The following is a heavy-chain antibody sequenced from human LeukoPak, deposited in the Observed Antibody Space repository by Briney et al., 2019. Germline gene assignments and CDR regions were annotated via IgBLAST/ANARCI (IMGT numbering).Heavy chain of an antibody. J-gene: IGHJ4*02. V-gene: IGHV3-23*01. CDR3: AKSTGYSTTGRDFDS. CDR1: GFTFSSYA. D-gene: IGHD6-13*01. CDR2: ISGGGATT. Sequence: AGGSLRLPCAASGFTFSSYAMSWVRQAPGKGLEWVSDISGGGATTFYADSVKGRFTISRDNSKNTLYLQLSSLRAEDTAVYYCAKSTGYSTTGRDFDSWGRGTLVTVSS.